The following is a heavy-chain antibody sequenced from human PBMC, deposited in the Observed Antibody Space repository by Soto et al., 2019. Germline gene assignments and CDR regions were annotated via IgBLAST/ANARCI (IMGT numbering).Heavy chain of an antibody. V-gene: IGHV1-58*02. CDR3: SADHPHTAIGWPV. CDR2: IVVASGRT. Sequence: SVKVSCKASGFDFGSFGIQFLRQTRGRGLEWIGWIVVASGRTNYARQFQGRVAFSRDMSSTTAYMDLYDLKSDDTAVYFCSADHPHTAIGWPVWGQGTTITVSS. CDR1: GFDFGSFG. J-gene: IGHJ6*02.